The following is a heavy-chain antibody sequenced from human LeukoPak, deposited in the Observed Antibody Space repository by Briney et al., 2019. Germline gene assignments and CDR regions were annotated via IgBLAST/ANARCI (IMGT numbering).Heavy chain of an antibody. Sequence: PGGSLRLSCVASGFTFSSYWMTWVRQTPGKGLEWVANIKTDGSQMYYVDSVKGRFTISRDNAKNSLYLQMNSLRVEDTAVYYCARDLNWETYWGQGTLVSVSS. V-gene: IGHV3-7*01. CDR1: GFTFSSYW. CDR3: ARDLNWETY. D-gene: IGHD1-26*01. J-gene: IGHJ4*02. CDR2: IKTDGSQM.